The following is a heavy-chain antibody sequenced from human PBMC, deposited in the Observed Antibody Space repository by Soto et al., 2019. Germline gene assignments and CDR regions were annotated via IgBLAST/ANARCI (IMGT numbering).Heavy chain of an antibody. D-gene: IGHD1-26*01. CDR2: ISANGGAT. Sequence: VQLLESGGGLVQPGGSLRLSCAASGFTFSTYAMSWVRQAPGKGLDWVSAISANGGATYYADSVRGRFTISRDNSKNTLYLQMNSLRGEDTAIYYCAKILPTSATGFWGQGTLVTVSS. V-gene: IGHV3-23*01. J-gene: IGHJ4*02. CDR1: GFTFSTYA. CDR3: AKILPTSATGF.